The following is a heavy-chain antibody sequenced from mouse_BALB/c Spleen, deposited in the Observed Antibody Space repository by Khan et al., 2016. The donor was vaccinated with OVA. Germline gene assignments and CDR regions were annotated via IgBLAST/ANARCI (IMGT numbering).Heavy chain of an antibody. V-gene: IGHV3-2*02. Sequence: EVQLQESGPGLVKPSQSLSLTCTVTGSSITSDYAWNWIRQFPGNRLEWMAYISYSGRTSYNPSLKSRISITRDPYRNQFFLQLNSVTTEDTATYYCARSVTMTTVVATDFDYWGQGTTLTVSA. CDR3: ARSVTMTTVVATDFDY. CDR2: ISYSGRT. J-gene: IGHJ2*01. CDR1: GSSITSDYA. D-gene: IGHD1-1*01.